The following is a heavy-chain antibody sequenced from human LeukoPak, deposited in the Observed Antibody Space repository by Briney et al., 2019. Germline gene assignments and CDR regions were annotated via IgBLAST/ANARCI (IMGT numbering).Heavy chain of an antibody. V-gene: IGHV3-53*01. CDR2: IYSGGST. Sequence: GGSLRLSCAASGFTFSSNYMSWVRQAPGKGLEWVSVIYSGGSTYYADSVKGRFTISRDNSRNTLYLQMNSLRAEDTAVYYCASTTYVGHYYYYGMDVWGQGTTVTVSS. D-gene: IGHD1-26*01. CDR1: GFTFSSNY. J-gene: IGHJ6*02. CDR3: ASTTYVGHYYYYGMDV.